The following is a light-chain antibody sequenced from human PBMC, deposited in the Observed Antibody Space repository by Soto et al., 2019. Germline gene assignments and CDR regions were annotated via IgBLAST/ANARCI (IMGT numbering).Light chain of an antibody. Sequence: EIVMTQSPATLSVSPGERATFTCRASESVSTNLAWYQQKPGQAPRLLIYSASIRATGIPVRFSGSGSGTEFNLTISSLQSEDFAVYYCQQYDIGSTFGGGTKVEIK. J-gene: IGKJ4*01. CDR2: SAS. CDR1: ESVSTN. V-gene: IGKV3-15*01. CDR3: QQYDIGST.